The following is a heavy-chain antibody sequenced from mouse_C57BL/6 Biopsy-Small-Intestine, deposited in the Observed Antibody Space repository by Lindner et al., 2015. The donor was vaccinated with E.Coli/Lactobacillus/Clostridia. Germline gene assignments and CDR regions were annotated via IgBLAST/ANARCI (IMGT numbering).Heavy chain of an antibody. CDR2: IFPASGST. CDR3: ATYRV. Sequence: VQLQESGPELVRPGTSVKISCKASGYTFLTYWMNWVKQRPGRGLEWIGQIFPASGSTYYNEMFKDKATLTVDTSSSTAYMQLSSLTSEDTAVYFCATYRVWGQGTLVTVSA. V-gene: IGHV1-70*01. J-gene: IGHJ3*01. D-gene: IGHD2-10*01. CDR1: GYTFLTYW.